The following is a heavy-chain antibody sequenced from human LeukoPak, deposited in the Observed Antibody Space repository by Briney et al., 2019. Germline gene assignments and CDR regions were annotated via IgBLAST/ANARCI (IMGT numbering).Heavy chain of an antibody. CDR2: ISRSSSSK. V-gene: IGHV3-48*02. D-gene: IGHD3-10*01. Sequence: GGSLRLSCAASGFTFSTYSMNWVRQAPGKGLEWVAYISRSSSSKNYADSVKGRFTISRDNAKNSLYLQMNSLRDEDTAVYYCVREDPSEYGSIDYWGQGTLVTVSS. CDR1: GFTFSTYS. J-gene: IGHJ4*02. CDR3: VREDPSEYGSIDY.